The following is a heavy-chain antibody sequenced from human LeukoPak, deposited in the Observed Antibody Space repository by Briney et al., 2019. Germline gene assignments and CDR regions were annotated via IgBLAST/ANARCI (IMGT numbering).Heavy chain of an antibody. D-gene: IGHD5-12*01. CDR1: GGSISSYY. CDR2: IYYSGST. Sequence: SETLSLTCTVSGGSISSYYWRWIRQPPGKGLEWIGYIYYSGSTNYNPSLKSRVTISVDTSKNQFSLKLSSVTAADTAVYYCARSPYSGYAHYYYYMDVWGKGTTVTVSS. V-gene: IGHV4-59*01. CDR3: ARSPYSGYAHYYYYMDV. J-gene: IGHJ6*03.